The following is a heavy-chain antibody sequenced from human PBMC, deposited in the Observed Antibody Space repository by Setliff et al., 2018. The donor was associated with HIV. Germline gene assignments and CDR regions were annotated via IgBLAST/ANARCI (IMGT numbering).Heavy chain of an antibody. CDR3: AKHFLLWSNAFHI. CDR1: GFTFSAYW. J-gene: IGHJ3*02. Sequence: LRLSCAASGFTFSAYWMNWVRQAPGKGLEWVSAVSGGGTATEYAGSVQGRFTISRDNAKNSLYLQMNSLRAEDTAVYYCAKHFLLWSNAFHIWGQGTMVTVSS. V-gene: IGHV3-23*01. CDR2: VSGGGTAT. D-gene: IGHD2-21*01.